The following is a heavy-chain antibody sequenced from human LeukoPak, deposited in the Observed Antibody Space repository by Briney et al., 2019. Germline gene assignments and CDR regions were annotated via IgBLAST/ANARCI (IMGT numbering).Heavy chain of an antibody. CDR2: INHRGST. D-gene: IGHD3-10*01. V-gene: IGHV4-34*01. CDR1: GGSFSVYY. Sequence: SETLSLTCAVYGGSFSVYYWTWIREPPGKGLEWIGEINHRGSTNHNPSLKSRVTISVDTSKNQFSLKLSSVTAADTAVYYCARFGYGSGSYYNWFDPWGQGTLVTVSS. CDR3: ARFGYGSGSYYNWFDP. J-gene: IGHJ5*02.